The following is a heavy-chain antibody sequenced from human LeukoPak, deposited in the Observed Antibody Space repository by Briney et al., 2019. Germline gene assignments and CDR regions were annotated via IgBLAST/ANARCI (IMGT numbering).Heavy chain of an antibody. J-gene: IGHJ5*02. CDR1: GFTFSSYA. CDR3: ARDSAGSTYYPYNWFDP. V-gene: IGHV3-30-3*01. D-gene: IGHD3-3*01. Sequence: GGSLRLSCAASGFTFSSYAMHWVRQAPGKGLEWVAVISYDGSNKYYADSVKGRFTISRDNSKNTLYLQMNSLRAEDTAVYYCARDSAGSTYYPYNWFDPWGQGTLVTVSS. CDR2: ISYDGSNK.